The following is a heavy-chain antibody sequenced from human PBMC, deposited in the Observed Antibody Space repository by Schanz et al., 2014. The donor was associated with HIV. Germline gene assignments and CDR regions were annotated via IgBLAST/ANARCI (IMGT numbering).Heavy chain of an antibody. CDR1: GFIFNDYY. CDR2: ISYDGRNK. D-gene: IGHD3-22*01. Sequence: QVQLVESGGGLVKPGGSLRLSCAASGFIFNDYYMSWIRQAPGKGLEWLAVISYDGRNKKFANSVKGRFTISRDNSKNTVYLQAKSLRPEDTAVYYCAKDRNQYDSRYIGKGNYYYYYGMDVWGQGTTVTVSS. J-gene: IGHJ6*02. CDR3: AKDRNQYDSRYIGKGNYYYYYGMDV. V-gene: IGHV3-30*18.